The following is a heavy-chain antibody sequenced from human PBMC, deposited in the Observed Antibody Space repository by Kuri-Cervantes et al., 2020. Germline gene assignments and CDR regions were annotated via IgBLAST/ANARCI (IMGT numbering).Heavy chain of an antibody. D-gene: IGHD3-22*01. CDR2: ISSSSSTI. CDR3: ARDGAAYFDASGSFVTFSDY. Sequence: GESLKISCAASGFTFSTYSMNWVRQAPGKGLEWVSYISSSSSTIYYADSVKGRFTISRDNAKNSLYLQMSSLRAEDTAVYYCARDGAAYFDASGSFVTFSDYWGQGALVTVSS. CDR1: GFTFSTYS. V-gene: IGHV3-48*01. J-gene: IGHJ4*02.